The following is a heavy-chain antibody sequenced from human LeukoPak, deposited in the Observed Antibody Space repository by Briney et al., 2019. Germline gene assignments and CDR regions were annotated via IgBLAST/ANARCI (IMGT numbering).Heavy chain of an antibody. D-gene: IGHD4-17*01. V-gene: IGHV3-7*01. Sequence: GGSLRLSCETSGFSFSTYWMSWVRQAPGKGLEWVANIRQDGSEKYYVDSVKGRFTISRDIAKQSVFLQMNSLRAEDTAVYYCARDYGDYEPGRHHYYYYYMDVWGKGTTVTVSS. J-gene: IGHJ6*03. CDR2: IRQDGSEK. CDR1: GFSFSTYW. CDR3: ARDYGDYEPGRHHYYYYYMDV.